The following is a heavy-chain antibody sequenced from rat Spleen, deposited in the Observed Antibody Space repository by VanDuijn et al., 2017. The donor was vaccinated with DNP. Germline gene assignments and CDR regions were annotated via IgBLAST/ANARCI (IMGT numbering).Heavy chain of an antibody. CDR1: GFTFSTAW. CDR2: VKAKSNNYAT. Sequence: EVQLVESGGGLVQPGNSLKLSCATSGFTFSTAWMYWYRQFPEKRLEWVARVKAKSNNYATDYTESVKGRFTISRDDSKSSIYLQMNNLKVEDTAIYYCASASYWGQGVMVTVSS. J-gene: IGHJ2*01. CDR3: ASASY. V-gene: IGHV6-6*01.